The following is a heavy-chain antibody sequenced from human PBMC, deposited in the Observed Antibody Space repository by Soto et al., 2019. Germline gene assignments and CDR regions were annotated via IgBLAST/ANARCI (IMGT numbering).Heavy chain of an antibody. D-gene: IGHD1-26*01. V-gene: IGHV1-2*04. CDR1: GYTFTGYY. Sequence: ASVKVSGKASGYTFTGYYMHWVRQAPGQGLEWMGWINPNSGGTNYAQKFQGWVTMTRDTSISTAYMELSRLRSDDTAVYYCARGWYSGSYKGDYYYGMDVWGQGTTVTVSS. J-gene: IGHJ6*02. CDR3: ARGWYSGSYKGDYYYGMDV. CDR2: INPNSGGT.